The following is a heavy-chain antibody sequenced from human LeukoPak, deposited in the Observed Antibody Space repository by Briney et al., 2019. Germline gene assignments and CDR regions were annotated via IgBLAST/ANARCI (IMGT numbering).Heavy chain of an antibody. CDR2: ISSSSYI. CDR3: ARDTTYYYDTSGPDFDY. CDR1: GFTFSGYS. V-gene: IGHV3-21*01. Sequence: GGSLRLSCAASGFTFSGYSMSWVRQAPGKGLEWVSSISSSSYIYYADSVKGRFTISRDNAKNSLFLQMNSLRAGDTAVYYCARDTTYYYDTSGPDFDYWGQGTLVTVSS. J-gene: IGHJ4*02. D-gene: IGHD3-22*01.